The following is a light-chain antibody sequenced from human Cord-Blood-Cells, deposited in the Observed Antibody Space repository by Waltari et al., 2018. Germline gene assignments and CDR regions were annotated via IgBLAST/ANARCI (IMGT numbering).Light chain of an antibody. J-gene: IGKJ1*01. CDR1: QSLSSY. CDR3: QQSYSTPQT. V-gene: IGKV1-39*01. CDR2: AAS. Sequence: IQMTQSPSSLSASVADRVTITCRASQSLSSYLNWNQQKPGKAPKLLIYAASSLQSGVPSRFSGSGSGTDFTLTISSLQPEDFATYYCQQSYSTPQTFGQGTKVEIK.